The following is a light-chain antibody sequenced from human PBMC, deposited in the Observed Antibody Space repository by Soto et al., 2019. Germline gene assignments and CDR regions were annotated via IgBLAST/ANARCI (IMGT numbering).Light chain of an antibody. CDR1: STDVSGYNF. V-gene: IGLV2-11*01. Sequence: QSALTQPRSVSASPGQSVTISCTGTSTDVSGYNFVSWYQQYPGRAPKLIIYDVTKRPSGVPHRFSGSKSGNTASLSISGLQPEDEADYYCCSNAGSDTVIFGGGTKLTVL. CDR2: DVT. CDR3: CSNAGSDTVI. J-gene: IGLJ2*01.